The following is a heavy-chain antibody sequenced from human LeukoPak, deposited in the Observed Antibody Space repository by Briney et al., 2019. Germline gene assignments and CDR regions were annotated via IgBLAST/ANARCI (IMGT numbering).Heavy chain of an antibody. CDR3: ARENYYDSSGYYYGGYYFDY. Sequence: GGSLRLSCAASGFTFSSYAMSWVRQAPGKGLEWVSNINGGATSTSYADSVKGRFTISRDNSKNTLYLQMNSLRAEDTAVYYCARENYYDSSGYYYGGYYFDYWGQGTLVTVSS. CDR2: INGGATST. J-gene: IGHJ4*02. V-gene: IGHV3-23*01. D-gene: IGHD3-22*01. CDR1: GFTFSSYA.